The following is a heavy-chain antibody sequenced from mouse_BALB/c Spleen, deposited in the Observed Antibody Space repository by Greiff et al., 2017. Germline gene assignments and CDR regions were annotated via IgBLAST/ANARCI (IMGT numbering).Heavy chain of an antibody. CDR2: ISDGGSYT. CDR3: ARGYGKRAWFAY. Sequence: DVQLVESGGGLVKPGGSLKLSCAASGFTFSDYYMYWVRQTPEKRLEWVATISDGGSYTYYPDSVKGRFTISRDNAKNNLYLQMSSLKSEDTAMYYCARGYGKRAWFAYWGQGTLVTVSA. CDR1: GFTFSDYY. V-gene: IGHV5-4*02. D-gene: IGHD1-1*02. J-gene: IGHJ3*01.